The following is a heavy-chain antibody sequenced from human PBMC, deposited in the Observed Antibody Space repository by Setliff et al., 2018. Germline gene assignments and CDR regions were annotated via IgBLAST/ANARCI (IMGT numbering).Heavy chain of an antibody. CDR3: AGTDAYCAGDCFIS. V-gene: IGHV1-69*13. CDR2: IIPILGIT. CDR1: GGAFSTYS. D-gene: IGHD2-21*02. Sequence: SVKVSCKASGGAFSTYSLSWVRQAPGQGFEWVGRIIPILGITNYAQRFQGRVTITADDSTSTIYMDVSSLRAKDTATYYCAGTDAYCAGDCFISWGQGTLVTVSS. J-gene: IGHJ5*02.